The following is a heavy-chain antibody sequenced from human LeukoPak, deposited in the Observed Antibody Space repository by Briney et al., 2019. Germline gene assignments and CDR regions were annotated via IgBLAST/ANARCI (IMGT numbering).Heavy chain of an antibody. CDR3: ARCIAVAGTEAFDI. Sequence: ASVKVSCKASGYTFTSYAMHWVRQAPGQRLEWMGWINAGNGNTKYSQKFQGRVTITRDTSASTAYMELSSLRSEDTAVYYCARCIAVAGTEAFDIWGQGTMVTVSS. J-gene: IGHJ3*02. D-gene: IGHD6-19*01. CDR1: GYTFTSYA. V-gene: IGHV1-3*01. CDR2: INAGNGNT.